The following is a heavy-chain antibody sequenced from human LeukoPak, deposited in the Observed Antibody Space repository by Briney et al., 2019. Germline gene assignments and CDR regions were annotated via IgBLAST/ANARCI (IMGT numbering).Heavy chain of an antibody. D-gene: IGHD3-3*01. CDR2: ISSSGSTI. CDR3: ARALSGEWPYNWFDP. CDR1: GFTFSDYY. Sequence: GGSLRLSCAASGFTFSDYYMSWIRQAPGKGLEWVSYISSSGSTIYYADSVKGRFTISRDNAKNSLYLQMNSLRAEDTAVYYCARALSGEWPYNWFDPWGQGTLVTVSS. V-gene: IGHV3-11*01. J-gene: IGHJ5*02.